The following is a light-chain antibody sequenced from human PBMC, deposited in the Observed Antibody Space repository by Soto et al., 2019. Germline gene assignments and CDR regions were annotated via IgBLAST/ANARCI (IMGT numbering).Light chain of an antibody. Sequence: EIVMAQSPATLSVSPGERATLSCRASQSINRNLAWNQQMPGQAPRLLIYGASTSATGIPARFSGSGAGTGFTLTISCLQSEDIAVYSFQQYNNWPRTFGQGTNVEIK. CDR2: GAS. J-gene: IGKJ1*01. V-gene: IGKV3-15*01. CDR3: QQYNNWPRT. CDR1: QSINRN.